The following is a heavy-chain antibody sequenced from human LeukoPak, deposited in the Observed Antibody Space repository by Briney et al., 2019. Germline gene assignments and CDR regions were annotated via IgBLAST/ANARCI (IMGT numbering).Heavy chain of an antibody. CDR3: ARGPLSCSGGSCFPYYFDY. CDR1: GFTFSSYG. Sequence: GGSLRLSCAASGFTFSSYGMHWVRQAPGKGLEWVAVISYDGSNKYYADSVKGRFTISRDNSKNTLYLQMNILRAEDTAVYYCARGPLSCSGGSCFPYYFDYWGQGTLVTVSS. CDR2: ISYDGSNK. D-gene: IGHD2-15*01. V-gene: IGHV3-30*03. J-gene: IGHJ4*02.